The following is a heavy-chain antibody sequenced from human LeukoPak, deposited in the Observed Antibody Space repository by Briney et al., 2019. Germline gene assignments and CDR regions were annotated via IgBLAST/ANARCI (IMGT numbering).Heavy chain of an antibody. CDR1: GGSISSSSYY. Sequence: PSETLSLTCTVSGGSISSSSYYWGWIRQPPGKGLEWIGSIYYSGSTYYNPSLKSRVTISVDTSKNQFSLKLSSVTAADTAVYYCARLAGSAYYYYYYMDVWGKGTTVTVSS. D-gene: IGHD6-25*01. CDR3: ARLAGSAYYYYYYMDV. V-gene: IGHV4-39*01. CDR2: IYYSGST. J-gene: IGHJ6*03.